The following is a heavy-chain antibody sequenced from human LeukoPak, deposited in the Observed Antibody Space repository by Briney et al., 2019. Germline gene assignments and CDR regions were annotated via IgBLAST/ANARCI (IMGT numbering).Heavy chain of an antibody. CDR3: ARGPHCSSISCSPGFDYYYYMDV. CDR2: MNPNSGNT. CDR1: GYTFTSYD. J-gene: IGHJ6*03. V-gene: IGHV1-8*01. D-gene: IGHD2-2*01. Sequence: ASVKVSCKASGYTFTSYDINWVRQATGQGLEWMGWMNPNSGNTGYAQKFQGRVTMTRNTSISTAYMELSSLRSEDTAVYYCARGPHCSSISCSPGFDYYYYMDVWGKGTTVTISS.